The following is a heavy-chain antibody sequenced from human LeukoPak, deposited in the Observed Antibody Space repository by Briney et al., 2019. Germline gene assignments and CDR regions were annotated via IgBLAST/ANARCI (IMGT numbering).Heavy chain of an antibody. CDR2: ISSSSSYI. V-gene: IGHV3-21*01. J-gene: IGHJ3*02. CDR3: ARRLRIDAFDI. D-gene: IGHD4-17*01. CDR1: GFTFSSYS. Sequence: GGSLRLSCAASGFTFSSYSMNWVRQAPGKGLEWVSSISSSSSYIYCADSVKGRFTISRDNAKNSLYLQMNSLRAEDTAVYYCARRLRIDAFDIWGQGTMVTVSS.